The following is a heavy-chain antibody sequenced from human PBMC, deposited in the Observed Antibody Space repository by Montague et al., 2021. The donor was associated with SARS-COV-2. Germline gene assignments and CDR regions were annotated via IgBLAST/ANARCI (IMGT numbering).Heavy chain of an antibody. D-gene: IGHD1-7*01. CDR3: ARGRTGTTFYYYYYYGMDV. CDR1: GGSFSGYC. Sequence: SETLSLTCAVYGGSFSGYCWSWIRQPPGKGPEWIGEINHSGSTNYNPSLKSRVTISVDTSKNQFSLKLSSVTAADTAVYYCARGRTGTTFYYYYYYGMDVWGQGTTVTVSS. J-gene: IGHJ6*02. V-gene: IGHV4-34*01. CDR2: INHSGST.